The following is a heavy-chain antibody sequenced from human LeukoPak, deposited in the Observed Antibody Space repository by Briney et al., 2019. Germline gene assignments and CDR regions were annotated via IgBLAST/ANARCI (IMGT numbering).Heavy chain of an antibody. D-gene: IGHD3-22*01. J-gene: IGHJ5*02. CDR1: GGSISSYY. V-gene: IGHV4-34*01. CDR3: ARGLLNGPDYYDSSGYYEWFDP. Sequence: PSETLSLTCTVSGGSISSYYWSWIRQPPGKGLEWIGEINHSGSTNYNPSLKSRVTISVDTSKNQFSLKLSSVTAADTAVYYCARGLLNGPDYYDSSGYYEWFDPWGQGTLVTVSS. CDR2: INHSGST.